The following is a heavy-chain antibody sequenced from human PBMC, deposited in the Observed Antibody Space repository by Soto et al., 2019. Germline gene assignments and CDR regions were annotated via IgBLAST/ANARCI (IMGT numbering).Heavy chain of an antibody. J-gene: IGHJ3*02. V-gene: IGHV1-18*01. CDR1: GYTFTSYG. CDR2: ISAYNGNT. Sequence: QVQLVQSGAEVKKPGASVKVSCKASGYTFTSYGISWVRQAPGQGLEWMGWISAYNGNTNYAQKLQGRVTMTTDTSTSTAYMEMRSLRSDDTAVYYCARATLHDYGEVTDAFDIWGQGTMVTVSS. CDR3: ARATLHDYGEVTDAFDI. D-gene: IGHD4-17*01.